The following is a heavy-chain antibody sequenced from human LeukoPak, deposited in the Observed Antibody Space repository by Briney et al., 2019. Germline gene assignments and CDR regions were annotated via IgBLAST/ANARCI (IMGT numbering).Heavy chain of an antibody. CDR1: GFTFSDYW. V-gene: IGHV3-7*01. D-gene: IGHD5-18*01. CDR2: IKQDGSDK. Sequence: GGSLRLSCAASGFTFSDYWMSWVRQAPGKGPEWVANIKQDGSDKYYVDSVKGRFTISRDNAKNALYLQVNSLRPEDTAVYYCARGEFAWIQGSYGMNVWGQGTTVTVSS. CDR3: ARGEFAWIQGSYGMNV. J-gene: IGHJ6*02.